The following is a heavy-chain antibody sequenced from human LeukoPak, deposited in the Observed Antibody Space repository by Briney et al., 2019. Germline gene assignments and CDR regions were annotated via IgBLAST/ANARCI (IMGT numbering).Heavy chain of an antibody. D-gene: IGHD3-16*02. CDR3: ARRYIRNYAYGY. CDR1: GGSISSSSYY. Sequence: SETLSLTCTVSGGSISSSSYYWGWIRQPPGKGLEWIGSIYYSGSTYYGPSLKSRVTISVDTSKNQFSLKLTSVTAADTAVYYCARRYIRNYAYGYWGQGTLVTVSS. CDR2: IYYSGST. J-gene: IGHJ4*02. V-gene: IGHV4-39*07.